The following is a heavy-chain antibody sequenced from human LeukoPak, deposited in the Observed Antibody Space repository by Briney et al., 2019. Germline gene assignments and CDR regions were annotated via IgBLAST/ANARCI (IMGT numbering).Heavy chain of an antibody. J-gene: IGHJ6*03. Sequence: GGSLRLSCAASGFTFSSYGMHWVRQAPGEGLEWVAVIWYDGSNKYYADSVKGRFTISRDNSKNTLYLQMNSLRAEGTAVYYCARDALSYDILTGYYITYYYYYMDVWGKGTTVTVSS. CDR2: IWYDGSNK. CDR1: GFTFSSYG. V-gene: IGHV3-33*01. D-gene: IGHD3-9*01. CDR3: ARDALSYDILTGYYITYYYYYMDV.